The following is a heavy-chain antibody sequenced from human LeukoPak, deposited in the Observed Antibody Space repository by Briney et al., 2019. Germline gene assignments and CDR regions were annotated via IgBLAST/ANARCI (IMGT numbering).Heavy chain of an antibody. V-gene: IGHV1-46*01. CDR1: VYTFTTYN. D-gene: IGHD2-15*01. CDR2: INPSGGST. Sequence: ASVKVSCKASVYTFTTYNFHWVRQPPGHGLEWMGIINPSGGSTSYAQKFQDRGTMTRDPSTSTLYMELTSLRSEDTAVYYCARDVSGGNCLFDYWGQGTLVTVSS. CDR3: ARDVSGGNCLFDY. J-gene: IGHJ4*02.